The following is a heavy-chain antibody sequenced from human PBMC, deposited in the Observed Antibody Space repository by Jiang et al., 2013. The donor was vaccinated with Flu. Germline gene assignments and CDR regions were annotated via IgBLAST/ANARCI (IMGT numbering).Heavy chain of an antibody. V-gene: IGHV5-51*01. Sequence: GDSDTRYSPSFQGQVTISADKSISTAYLQWSSLKASDTAMYYCARQDHLSHSNPFDYWGQGTLVTVSS. CDR2: GDSDT. J-gene: IGHJ4*02. D-gene: IGHD6-13*01. CDR3: ARQDHLSHSNPFDY.